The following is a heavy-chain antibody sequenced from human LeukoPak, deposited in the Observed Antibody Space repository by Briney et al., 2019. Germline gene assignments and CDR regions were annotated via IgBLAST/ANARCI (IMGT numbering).Heavy chain of an antibody. CDR2: VNSDGSST. Sequence: GGSLRLSCAASGFTFSNYWMHWVRQAPGKGLVWVSRVNSDGSSTTYADSVKGRFTISRDNAKNTLYLQMNSLRAGDTAVYCYVRHLFSQHDCWGQGTLVTVSS. V-gene: IGHV3-74*01. CDR3: VRHLFSQHDC. D-gene: IGHD3-9*01. J-gene: IGHJ4*02. CDR1: GFTFSNYW.